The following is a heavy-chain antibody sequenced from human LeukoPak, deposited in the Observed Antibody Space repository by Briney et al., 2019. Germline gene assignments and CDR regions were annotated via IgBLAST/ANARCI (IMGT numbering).Heavy chain of an antibody. CDR2: INPNSGGT. V-gene: IGHV1-2*02. D-gene: IGHD5-18*01. J-gene: IGHJ4*02. Sequence: ASVKVSFKASGYTFTVYYMHWVRQAPGQGLGGMGWINPNSGGTNYAQKFQGRVTMTRDTSISTAYMELSRLRSDDTAVYYCARDGSYGRLYYFDYWGQGTLVTVSS. CDR1: GYTFTVYY. CDR3: ARDGSYGRLYYFDY.